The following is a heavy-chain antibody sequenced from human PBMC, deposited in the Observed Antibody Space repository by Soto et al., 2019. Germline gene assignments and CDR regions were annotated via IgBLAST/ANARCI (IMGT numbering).Heavy chain of an antibody. Sequence: QVQLQESGPGLVKPSETLSLTCTVSGGSISSYYWSWIRQPPGKGQEWIGYIYYSGSTKYNLSLKRRVTISVDASKNQFTLKLSSVSAADTAVYYSARRYGASFDDWGQGTLVTVSS. D-gene: IGHD4-17*01. CDR2: IYYSGST. J-gene: IGHJ4*02. CDR3: ARRYGASFDD. V-gene: IGHV4-59*01. CDR1: GGSISSYY.